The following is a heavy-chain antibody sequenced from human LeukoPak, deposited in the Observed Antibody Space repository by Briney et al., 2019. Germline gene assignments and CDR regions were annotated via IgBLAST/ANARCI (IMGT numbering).Heavy chain of an antibody. Sequence: SETLSLTCTVSGGSISSGSYYWSWIRQPAGKGLEWIGRIYTSGSTNYNPSLKSRVTISVDTSKNQFSPKLSSVTAADTAVYYCARDGYSGYDFLGYYYYMDVWGKGTTVTVSS. J-gene: IGHJ6*03. D-gene: IGHD5-12*01. CDR1: GGSISSGSYY. CDR2: IYTSGST. CDR3: ARDGYSGYDFLGYYYYMDV. V-gene: IGHV4-61*02.